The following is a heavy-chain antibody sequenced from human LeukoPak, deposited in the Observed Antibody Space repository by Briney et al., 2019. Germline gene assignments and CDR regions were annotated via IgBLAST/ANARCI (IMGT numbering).Heavy chain of an antibody. V-gene: IGHV3-23*01. J-gene: IGHJ4*02. Sequence: HPGGSLRLSCAASGFTFSSYAMSWVRQAPGKGLEWVSGISGSGGSTYYADSVKGRFTISRDNSKNTLYLQMNSLRVEDTAVYYCAKDRGRYYDSSGYYWGYYFDSWGQGILVTVST. CDR1: GFTFSSYA. CDR2: ISGSGGST. D-gene: IGHD3-22*01. CDR3: AKDRGRYYDSSGYYWGYYFDS.